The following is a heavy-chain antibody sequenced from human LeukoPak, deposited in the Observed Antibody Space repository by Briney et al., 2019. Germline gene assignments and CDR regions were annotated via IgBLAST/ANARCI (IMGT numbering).Heavy chain of an antibody. CDR2: INHSGST. Sequence: SETLSLTCAVYGGSFSGYYWSWIRQPPGKGLEWIGEINHSGSTNYNPSLKSRVTISVDTSKNQFSLKLSSVTAADTAVYYCARGASDFWSGYSGFDYWGQGTLVTVSS. CDR1: GGSFSGYY. J-gene: IGHJ4*02. V-gene: IGHV4-34*01. CDR3: ARGASDFWSGYSGFDY. D-gene: IGHD3-3*01.